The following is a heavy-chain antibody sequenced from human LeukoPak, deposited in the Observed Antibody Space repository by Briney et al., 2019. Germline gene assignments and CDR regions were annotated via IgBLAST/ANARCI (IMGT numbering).Heavy chain of an antibody. CDR1: GGSISSGDYY. CDR3: ARDQGYSSNLDAFDI. CDR2: IYYSGST. V-gene: IGHV4-30-4*01. D-gene: IGHD6-13*01. J-gene: IGHJ3*02. Sequence: SETLSLTCTVSGGSISSGDYYWSWLRQPPGKGLEWIGYIYYSGSTYYNPSLKSRVTMSVDTSKNQFSLKLSSVTAADTAVYYCARDQGYSSNLDAFDIWGQGTMVTVSS.